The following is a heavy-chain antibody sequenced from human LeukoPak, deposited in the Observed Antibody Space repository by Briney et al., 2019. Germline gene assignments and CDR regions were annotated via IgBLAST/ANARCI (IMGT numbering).Heavy chain of an antibody. CDR2: ISYDGNNE. D-gene: IGHD3-16*01. CDR1: GFTFSSYG. V-gene: IGHV3-30*18. J-gene: IGHJ6*02. CDR3: AKDGGRFSGGQLGV. Sequence: GGSLRLSCAASGFTFSSYGMHWVRQAPGKGLEWVAVISYDGNNEYYADSVKGRFTISRDNSKNTLYLQINNLRAEDTAVYYCAKDGGRFSGGQLGVWDQGTTVTVSS.